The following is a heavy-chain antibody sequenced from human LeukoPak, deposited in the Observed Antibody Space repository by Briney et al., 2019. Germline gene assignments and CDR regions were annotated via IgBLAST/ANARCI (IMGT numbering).Heavy chain of an antibody. CDR3: TRSYYYGSGSYYNVPYYYGMDV. V-gene: IGHV3-49*04. CDR1: GFTFGDYA. Sequence: PGGSLRLSCTASGFTFGDYAMSWVRQAPGKGLEWVGFIRSKAYGGTTEYAASVKGRFTISRDDSKSIAYLQMNSLKTEDTAVYYCTRSYYYGSGSYYNVPYYYGMDVWGQGTTVTVSS. J-gene: IGHJ6*02. CDR2: IRSKAYGGTT. D-gene: IGHD3-10*01.